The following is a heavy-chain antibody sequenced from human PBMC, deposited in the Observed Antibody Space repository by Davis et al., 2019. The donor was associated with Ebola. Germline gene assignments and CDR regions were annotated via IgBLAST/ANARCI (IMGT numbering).Heavy chain of an antibody. Sequence: ASVKVSCKASGYTFTSYGISWVRQAPGQGLEWMGWISAYSGNTNYAQKLQGRVTMTTDTSTSTAYMELRSLRSDDTAVYYCARVQVVVVAATHFGMDVWGQGTTVTVSS. D-gene: IGHD2-15*01. CDR1: GYTFTSYG. CDR3: ARVQVVVVAATHFGMDV. CDR2: ISAYSGNT. J-gene: IGHJ6*02. V-gene: IGHV1-18*01.